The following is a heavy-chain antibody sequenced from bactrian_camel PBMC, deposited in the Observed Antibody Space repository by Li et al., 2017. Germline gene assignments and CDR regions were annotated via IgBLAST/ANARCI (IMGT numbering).Heavy chain of an antibody. CDR3: AAGSRPVNCGLVSTEYDT. V-gene: IGHV3S63*01. J-gene: IGHJ4*01. CDR1: RSPHNYLC. Sequence: VQLVESGGGSVQAGGSLRLSCAVSRSPHNYLCMAWFRQAPGKEREGVAGISFVDGRPGNRNFHNSVLGRFGISRDNAQKTVYLQIKSLRLEDTGMYYCAAGSRPVNCGLVSTEYDTWGQGTQVTVS. CDR2: ISFVDGRPGNR. D-gene: IGHD1*01.